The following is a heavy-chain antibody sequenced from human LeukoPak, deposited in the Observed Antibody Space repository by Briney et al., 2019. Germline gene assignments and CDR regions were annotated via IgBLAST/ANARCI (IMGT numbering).Heavy chain of an antibody. CDR2: MNPNSGNT. CDR1: GYTFTSYD. V-gene: IGHV1-8*01. J-gene: IGHJ4*02. CDR3: AREMVVAANFDY. Sequence: ASVTVSCKASGYTFTSYDINWVRQATGQGLEWMGWMNPNSGNTGYAQKFQGRVTMTRNTSISTAYMELSSLRSEDTAVYYCAREMVVAANFDYWGQGTLVTVSS. D-gene: IGHD2-15*01.